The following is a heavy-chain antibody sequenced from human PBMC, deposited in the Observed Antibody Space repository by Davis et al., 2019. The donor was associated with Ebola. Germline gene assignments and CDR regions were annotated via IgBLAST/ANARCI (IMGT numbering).Heavy chain of an antibody. CDR1: GFTFYSYA. CDR3: VKDRIDVGLSSPNPDFQH. CDR2: IRNSGGST. Sequence: GGSLRLSCAASGFTFYSYAMTWVRQAPGKGLEWVSAIRNSGGSTYYADAGRGRFSISRDNAKDTLYQQINSLRVEDTAVYYCVKDRIDVGLSSPNPDFQHWGQGTLVTVSS. V-gene: IGHV3-23*01. J-gene: IGHJ1*01. D-gene: IGHD6-13*01.